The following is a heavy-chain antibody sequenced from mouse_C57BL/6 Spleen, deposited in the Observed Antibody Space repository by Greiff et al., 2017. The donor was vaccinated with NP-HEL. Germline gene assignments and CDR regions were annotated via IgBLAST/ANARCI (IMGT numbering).Heavy chain of an antibody. J-gene: IGHJ1*03. CDR1: GYSITSGYY. D-gene: IGHD2-1*01. CDR2: ISYDGSN. Sequence: EVQLQESGPGLVKPSQSLSLTCSVTGYSITSGYYWNWIRQFPGNKLEWMSYISYDGSNNYNPSLKNRISITRDTSKNQFFLKLNSVTTEDTATYYCARGVTTRYFDVWGTGTTVTVSS. V-gene: IGHV3-6*01. CDR3: ARGVTTRYFDV.